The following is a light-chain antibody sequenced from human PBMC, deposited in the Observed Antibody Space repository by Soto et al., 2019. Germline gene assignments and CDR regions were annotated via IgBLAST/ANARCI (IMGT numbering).Light chain of an antibody. CDR1: SSDVGSYNL. V-gene: IGLV2-23*01. CDR3: CSYAGSSTYV. CDR2: EGS. Sequence: QSALTQPASVSGFPGQSITISCTGTSSDVGSYNLVSWYQQHPGKAPKLMIYEGSKRPSGVSNRFSGSKSGNTAYLTISGLQAEDEADYYCCSYAGSSTYVFGTGTKLTVL. J-gene: IGLJ1*01.